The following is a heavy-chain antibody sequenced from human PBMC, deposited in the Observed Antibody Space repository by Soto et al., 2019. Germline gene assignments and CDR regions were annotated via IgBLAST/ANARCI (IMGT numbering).Heavy chain of an antibody. CDR1: GFTVSSNY. D-gene: IGHD3-10*01. CDR2: IYSGGST. V-gene: IGHV3-53*04. Sequence: GGSLRLSCAASGFTVSSNYMSWVRQAPGKGLEWVSVIYSGGSTYYADSVKGRFTISRHNSKNTLYLQMNSVRAEDTAVYYCARGDTYYYGSGCLGAFDIWGQGTMVTVSS. CDR3: ARGDTYYYGSGCLGAFDI. J-gene: IGHJ3*02.